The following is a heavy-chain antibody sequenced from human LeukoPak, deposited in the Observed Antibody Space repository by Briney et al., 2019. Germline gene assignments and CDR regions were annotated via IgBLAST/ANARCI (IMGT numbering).Heavy chain of an antibody. CDR3: ARGSSRFDC. CDR1: GDSFSSGY. D-gene: IGHD6-13*01. J-gene: IGHJ4*02. CDR2: TSYSDST. V-gene: IGHV4-59*01. Sequence: SETLSLTCTVSGDSFSSGYWSWIQQSPGKGLEWIGYTSYSDSTRYSPSLKSRVTMSIDTSMNQFSLKVTSVTAADTAVYYCARGSSRFDCWGQGTLVTVSS.